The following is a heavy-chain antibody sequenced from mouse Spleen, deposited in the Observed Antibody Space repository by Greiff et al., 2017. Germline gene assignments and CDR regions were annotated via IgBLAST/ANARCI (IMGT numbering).Heavy chain of an antibody. V-gene: IGHV14-3*01. D-gene: IGHD1-1*01. J-gene: IGHJ2*01. CDR2: IDPANGNT. CDR3: ARSVLLRPTLGYFDY. Sequence: VQLQQSVAELVRPGASVKLSCTASGFNIKNTYMHWVKQRPEQGLEWIGRIDPANGNTKYAPKFQGKATITADTSSNTAYLQLSSLTSEDTAIYYCARSVLLRPTLGYFDYWGQGTTLTVSS. CDR1: GFNIKNTY.